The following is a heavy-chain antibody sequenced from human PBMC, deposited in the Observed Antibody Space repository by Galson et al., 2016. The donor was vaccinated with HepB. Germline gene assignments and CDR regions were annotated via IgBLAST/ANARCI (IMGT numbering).Heavy chain of an antibody. D-gene: IGHD2-2*01. CDR3: AHRKGGNCTTSICYHRGAFDI. Sequence: ALVKPTQTLTLTCSFSGFSLTSTGEGVGWIRQPPGEAPEWLALIYWDDDERYSPSLETRLTITKDTSENHVVLTLTNTDPVDTAQHYCAHRKGGNCTTSICYHRGAFDIWGQGAMVTVSS. CDR1: GFSLTSTGEG. CDR2: IYWDDDE. V-gene: IGHV2-5*02. J-gene: IGHJ3*02.